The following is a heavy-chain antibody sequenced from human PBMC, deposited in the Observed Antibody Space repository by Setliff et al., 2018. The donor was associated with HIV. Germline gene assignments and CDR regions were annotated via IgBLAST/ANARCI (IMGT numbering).Heavy chain of an antibody. D-gene: IGHD3-22*01. J-gene: IGHJ3*02. CDR1: GFTFSSYS. Sequence: GGSLRLSCAASGFTFSSYSMNWVRQAPGKGLQWVSAISGSGATSYYADSVKGRFTISRDNSKNTLYLQANSLRAEDTAIYYCARDRGPYYYDSSGYYGDIDAFDIWGQGTMVT. CDR3: ARDRGPYYYDSSGYYGDIDAFDI. CDR2: ISGSGATS. V-gene: IGHV3-23*01.